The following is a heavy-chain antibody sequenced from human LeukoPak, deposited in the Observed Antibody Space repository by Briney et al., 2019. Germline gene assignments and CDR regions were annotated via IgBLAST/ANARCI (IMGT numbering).Heavy chain of an antibody. Sequence: GGSLRLSCAASGFTFSSYGMHWVRQAPGKGLEWVSYISSSGTTIYSADSVKGRFTISRDNAKNSLFLQMNSLRAEDTAVYYCAREGYYYDSSGYYKMFDYWGQGSLVTVSS. J-gene: IGHJ4*02. V-gene: IGHV3-48*01. CDR3: AREGYYYDSSGYYKMFDY. CDR1: GFTFSSYG. CDR2: ISSSGTTI. D-gene: IGHD3-22*01.